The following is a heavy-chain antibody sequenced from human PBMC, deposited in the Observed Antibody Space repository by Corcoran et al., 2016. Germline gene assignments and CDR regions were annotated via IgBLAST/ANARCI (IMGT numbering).Heavy chain of an antibody. V-gene: IGHV4-4*02. D-gene: IGHD4-4*01. Sequence: QVQLQESGPGLVKPSGTLSLTRAVSGGSISSSNWWRWVRQPQGKGREWIGEIYHSGSTNYNPSLKSRVTISVDTSKNQFSLKLSSVTDADTAVYYCASTTDNYSSYGIDVWGQGTTVTVSS. J-gene: IGHJ6*02. CDR1: GGSISSSNW. CDR2: IYHSGST. CDR3: ASTTDNYSSYGIDV.